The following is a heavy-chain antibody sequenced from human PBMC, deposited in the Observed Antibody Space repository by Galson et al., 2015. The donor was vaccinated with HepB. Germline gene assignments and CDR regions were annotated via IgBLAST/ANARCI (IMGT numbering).Heavy chain of an antibody. CDR1: GGSFSGYY. D-gene: IGHD6-19*01. Sequence: SETLSLTCAVYGGSFSGYYWSWIRQPPGKGLEWIGEINHSGSTNYNPSLKSRVTISVDTSKNQFSLKLSSVTAADTAVYYCARGDSSGQGYYGMDVWGQGTTVTVSS. CDR2: INHSGST. J-gene: IGHJ6*02. CDR3: ARGDSSGQGYYGMDV. V-gene: IGHV4-34*01.